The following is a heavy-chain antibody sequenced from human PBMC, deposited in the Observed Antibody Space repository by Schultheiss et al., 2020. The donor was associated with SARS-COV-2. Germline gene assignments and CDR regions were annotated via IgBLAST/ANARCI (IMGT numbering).Heavy chain of an antibody. J-gene: IGHJ4*02. D-gene: IGHD4-17*01. V-gene: IGHV3-11*06. CDR3: ASHSTTVTTFDY. CDR1: GFTFSDYY. Sequence: GESLKISCAASGFTFSDYYMSWIRQAPGKGLEWVSYISSSSSYTNYADSVKGRFTISRDNAKNSLYLQMNSLRAEDTAVYYCASHSTTVTTFDYWGQGTLVTVSS. CDR2: ISSSSSYT.